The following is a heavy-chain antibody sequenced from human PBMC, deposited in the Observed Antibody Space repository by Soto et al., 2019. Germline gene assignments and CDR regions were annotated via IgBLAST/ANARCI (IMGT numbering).Heavy chain of an antibody. D-gene: IGHD5-18*01. Sequence: QVQLQQWGAGLLKPSETLSLTCAVYGGSFSGYYWSWIRQPPGKGLEWIGEINHSGSTNYNPSLKSRVTISVDTSKNQFSLKLSSVTAADMAVYYCARTQVNVDTAMVAFDYWGQGTLVTVSS. J-gene: IGHJ4*02. CDR2: INHSGST. CDR1: GGSFSGYY. V-gene: IGHV4-34*01. CDR3: ARTQVNVDTAMVAFDY.